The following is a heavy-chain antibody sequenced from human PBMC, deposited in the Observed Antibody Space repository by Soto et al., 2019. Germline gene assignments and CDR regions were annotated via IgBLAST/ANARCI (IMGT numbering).Heavy chain of an antibody. CDR3: VRGRYGSEIH. Sequence: EVRLVESGGGLVQPGGSLRLSCAASGFIVSSNYMTWVRQAPGKGLEWVSLLYNDGATHYAASVKGRFTISSHSSQNTMFLQMNSLRTEDTATYYCVRGRYGSEIHWGQGTKVTVSS. V-gene: IGHV3-53*04. CDR1: GFIVSSNY. CDR2: LYNDGAT. D-gene: IGHD3-10*01. J-gene: IGHJ4*02.